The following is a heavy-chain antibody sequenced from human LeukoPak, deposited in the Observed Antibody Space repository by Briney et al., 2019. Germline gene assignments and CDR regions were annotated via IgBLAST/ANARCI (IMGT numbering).Heavy chain of an antibody. Sequence: PSETLSLTCAVSGYSISSGYYWGWIRQPPGKGLEWIGSIYHSGSTYYNPSLKSRVTISVDTSKNQFSLKLSSVTAADPAVYYCARSPRPRRDGYSMIDYWGQGTLVTVSS. D-gene: IGHD5-24*01. CDR2: IYHSGST. CDR3: ARSPRPRRDGYSMIDY. CDR1: GYSISSGYY. J-gene: IGHJ4*02. V-gene: IGHV4-38-2*01.